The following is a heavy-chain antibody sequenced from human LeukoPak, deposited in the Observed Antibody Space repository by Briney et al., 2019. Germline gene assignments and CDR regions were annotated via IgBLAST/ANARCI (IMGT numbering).Heavy chain of an antibody. Sequence: PSETLSLTCTVSGGSISSSTYYWGWIRQPPGKGLEWIGSIYYDGSTNYNPSLKSRVTISVDTSKNQFPLKLASVTAADTVMYYCTRHGLAYCGGDCSFDHWGQGTLVTVSS. CDR3: TRHGLAYCGGDCSFDH. V-gene: IGHV4-39*01. CDR1: GGSISSSTYY. D-gene: IGHD2-21*02. CDR2: IYYDGST. J-gene: IGHJ4*02.